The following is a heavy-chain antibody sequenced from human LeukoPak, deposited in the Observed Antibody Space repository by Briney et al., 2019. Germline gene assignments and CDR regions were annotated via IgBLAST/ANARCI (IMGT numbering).Heavy chain of an antibody. CDR1: GGSISSYY. Sequence: PSETLSLTCTVSGGSISSYYWSWIRQPPGKGLEWIGYIYYSGSTNYNPSLKSRVTISVDTSKNQFSLKLSSVTAADTAVYYCARVGFTARANDAFDIWGQGTMVTVSS. D-gene: IGHD3-16*01. CDR3: ARVGFTARANDAFDI. J-gene: IGHJ3*02. V-gene: IGHV4-59*01. CDR2: IYYSGST.